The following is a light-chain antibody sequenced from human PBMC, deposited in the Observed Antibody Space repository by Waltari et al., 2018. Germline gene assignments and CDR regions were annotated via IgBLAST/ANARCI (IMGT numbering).Light chain of an antibody. CDR1: QSVLYSANNKDY. CDR2: WAS. CDR3: QQYYSIPLT. Sequence: DIVMTQSPDSLAVSLGERATINCKSSQSVLYSANNKDYLAWYQQKPGQPAKLLIYWASTREFGVPDRCSGSESGTDFTLTISSLQAEDVAVYDCQQYYSIPLTFGGGTKVEIK. J-gene: IGKJ4*01. V-gene: IGKV4-1*01.